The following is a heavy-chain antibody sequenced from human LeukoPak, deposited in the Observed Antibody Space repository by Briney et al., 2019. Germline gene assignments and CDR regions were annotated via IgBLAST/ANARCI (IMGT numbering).Heavy chain of an antibody. CDR2: IYYSGST. V-gene: IGHV4-39*01. CDR3: ARQHADTAMAPYYFDY. Sequence: SGTLSLTCAVSGGSISSSSYYWGWIRQPPGKGLEWIGSIYYSGSTYYNPSLKCRVTISVDTSKNQFSLKLSSVTAADTAVYYCARQHADTAMAPYYFDYWGQGTLVTVSA. D-gene: IGHD5-18*01. CDR1: GGSISSSSYY. J-gene: IGHJ4*02.